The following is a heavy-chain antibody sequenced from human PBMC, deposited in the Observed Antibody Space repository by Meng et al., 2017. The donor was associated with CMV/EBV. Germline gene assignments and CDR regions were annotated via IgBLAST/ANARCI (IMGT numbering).Heavy chain of an antibody. CDR3: ARSQPGIAAAF. Sequence: GGSLRLSCKGSGYSFTSYWIGWVRQMPGKGLEWMGIIYPGDSDTRYSPSFQDQVTISADKSISTAYLQWSSLKASDTAVYYCARSQPGIAAAFWGQGTLVTVSS. CDR2: IYPGDSDT. J-gene: IGHJ4*02. D-gene: IGHD6-13*01. CDR1: GYSFTSYW. V-gene: IGHV5-51*01.